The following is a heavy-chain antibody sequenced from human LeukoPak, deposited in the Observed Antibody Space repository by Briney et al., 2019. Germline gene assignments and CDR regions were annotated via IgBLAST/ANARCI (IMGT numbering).Heavy chain of an antibody. CDR2: VAHDGTVT. D-gene: IGHD4-17*01. J-gene: IGHJ4*02. Sequence: PGGSLRLSCAASGFTFSDYGMHWVRQAPGKGPEWIAVVAHDGTVTYYAESMKGRFTISRDKAKNSLYLQVNSLRAEDTAVYYCARIMVTVTTSDYWGQGTLVTVSS. V-gene: IGHV3-33*05. CDR3: ARIMVTVTTSDY. CDR1: GFTFSDYG.